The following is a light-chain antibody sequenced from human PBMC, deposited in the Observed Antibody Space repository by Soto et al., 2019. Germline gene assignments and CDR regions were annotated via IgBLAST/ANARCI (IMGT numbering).Light chain of an antibody. Sequence: EIVLTQSPGTLSLPRGERATLSCRASQSVSSSYLAWYQQKPGQAPRLLIYGASGRATGIPDRFSGSGSGTDFTLTISRLEPEDFAVYYCQQYGSSPPVTFGQGTRLEIK. CDR3: QQYGSSPPVT. CDR1: QSVSSSY. CDR2: GAS. J-gene: IGKJ5*01. V-gene: IGKV3-20*01.